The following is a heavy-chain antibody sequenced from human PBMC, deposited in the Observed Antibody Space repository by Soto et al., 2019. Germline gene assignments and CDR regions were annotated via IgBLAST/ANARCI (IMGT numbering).Heavy chain of an antibody. J-gene: IGHJ5*02. Sequence: GGSLRLSCAASGFTFSSYWMHWVRQAPGKGLVWVSRINSDGSSTSYADSVKGRFTISRDNAKNTLYLQMNSLRAEDTAVYYCARGRQRYVDWFDPWGQGTLVTV. CDR1: GFTFSSYW. CDR3: ARGRQRYVDWFDP. V-gene: IGHV3-74*01. CDR2: INSDGSST. D-gene: IGHD6-25*01.